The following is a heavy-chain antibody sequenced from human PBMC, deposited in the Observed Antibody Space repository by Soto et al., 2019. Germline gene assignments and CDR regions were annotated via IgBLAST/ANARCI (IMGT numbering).Heavy chain of an antibody. J-gene: IGHJ4*02. CDR2: IYYDGNT. CDR3: ARHKVRGWYYFDY. Sequence: PSETLSLTCTVSGDSISRYYWSWIRQPPGKGLEWIGFIYYDGNTKDNPSLKSRVTVSVDTSKNQFSLKLNSVTAADTAVYYCARHKVRGWYYFDYWGQGAPVTVSS. V-gene: IGHV4-59*08. D-gene: IGHD6-19*01. CDR1: GDSISRYY.